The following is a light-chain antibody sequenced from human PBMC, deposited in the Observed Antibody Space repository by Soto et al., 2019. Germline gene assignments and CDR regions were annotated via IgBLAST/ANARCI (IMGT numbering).Light chain of an antibody. CDR2: DAS. CDR3: QQYNNWPLT. V-gene: IGKV3-11*01. J-gene: IGKJ5*01. Sequence: EILLTQSPDTLSLSPGERATLSCRASQSVTNYIAWYQQRPGQAPRLLIYDASHRATGVPARFSGSGAGTECTRTISSLQSEDLSVYYCQQYNNWPLTFGQGTRLEIK. CDR1: QSVTNY.